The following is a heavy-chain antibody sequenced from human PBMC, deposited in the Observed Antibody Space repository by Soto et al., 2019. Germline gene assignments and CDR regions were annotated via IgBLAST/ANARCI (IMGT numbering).Heavy chain of an antibody. Sequence: SETPSLTCAVSGASMTTFHWSWIRQPPGKGLEWIGEIHHSGSTNYSPSLKSRLTITKDTSKNQVVLTMTNMDPVDTATYYCAHRIVGAPFDYWGQGTLVTVSS. J-gene: IGHJ4*02. CDR1: GASMTTFH. V-gene: IGHV4-34*01. D-gene: IGHD1-26*01. CDR2: IHHSGST. CDR3: AHRIVGAPFDY.